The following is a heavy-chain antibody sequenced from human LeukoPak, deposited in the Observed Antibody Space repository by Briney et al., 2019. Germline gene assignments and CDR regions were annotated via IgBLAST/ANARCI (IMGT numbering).Heavy chain of an antibody. CDR1: GYTVAAYY. D-gene: IGHD1-26*01. Sequence: ASVKVSCKASGYTVAAYYIHWAREAPGQGLEWMGWINPNTGGPYYAQRFQGRVTMTWDTSTSTAYMELTSVTSDDTAIYYCARHRNSQTSGAGDYWGQGTLVTVSS. CDR3: ARHRNSQTSGAGDY. V-gene: IGHV1-2*02. CDR2: INPNTGGP. J-gene: IGHJ4*02.